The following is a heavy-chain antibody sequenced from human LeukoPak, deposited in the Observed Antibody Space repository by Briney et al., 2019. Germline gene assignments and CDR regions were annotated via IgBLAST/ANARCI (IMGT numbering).Heavy chain of an antibody. CDR1: GYTFSGYD. CDR2: INPNSGGT. V-gene: IGHV1-2*02. J-gene: IGHJ3*02. Sequence: ASVKVSCTASGYTFSGYDIPWVRQAPGQGLEWMGWINPNSGGTDSAQKFQDRVTMARDTSIPTAYMELSRLISDDTAVYYCARSRDAAFDIWGQGTMVTVSS. CDR3: ARSRDAAFDI.